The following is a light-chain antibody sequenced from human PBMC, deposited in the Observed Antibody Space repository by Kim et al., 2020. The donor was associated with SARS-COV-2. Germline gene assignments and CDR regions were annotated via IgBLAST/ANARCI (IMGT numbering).Light chain of an antibody. Sequence: QVQTARITCSGDALPKQYAYWYQQKPGQAPVLVIYKDSERPSGIPERFSGSSSGTTVTLTISGVQAEDEADYYCQSADSSGTYQVFGTGTKVTVL. J-gene: IGLJ1*01. CDR1: ALPKQY. CDR2: KDS. CDR3: QSADSSGTYQV. V-gene: IGLV3-25*03.